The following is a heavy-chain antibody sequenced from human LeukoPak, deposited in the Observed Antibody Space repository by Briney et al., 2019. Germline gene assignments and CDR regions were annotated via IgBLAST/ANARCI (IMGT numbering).Heavy chain of an antibody. CDR3: ASNTGTVFDY. CDR2: IYYSGST. D-gene: IGHD7-27*01. Sequence: SETLSLTCTVSGGSISGFYWNWIRQPPGKGLEWIGYIYYSGSTEYNPSLRSRVTISLEMSKHQFSLNLTSVTAADTAVYYCASNTGTVFDYWGQGAPVTVSS. V-gene: IGHV4-59*01. J-gene: IGHJ4*02. CDR1: GGSISGFY.